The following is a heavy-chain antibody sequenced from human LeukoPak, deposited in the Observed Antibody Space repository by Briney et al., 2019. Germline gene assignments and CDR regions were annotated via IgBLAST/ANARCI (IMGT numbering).Heavy chain of an antibody. Sequence: GTSVKVSCKASGFTFTSPAMQWVRQARGQRLEWIGWIVVGSGNTNYAQKFQERVTITRDMSTSTAYMELSSLRSEDTAVYYCAAVMESYYDSSGYYSSFDYWGQGTLVTVSS. CDR3: AAVMESYYDSSGYYSSFDY. V-gene: IGHV1-58*02. CDR1: GFTFTSPA. J-gene: IGHJ4*02. CDR2: IVVGSGNT. D-gene: IGHD3-22*01.